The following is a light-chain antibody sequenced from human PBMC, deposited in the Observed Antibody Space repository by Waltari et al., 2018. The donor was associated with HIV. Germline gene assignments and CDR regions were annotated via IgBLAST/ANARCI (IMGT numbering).Light chain of an antibody. Sequence: EIVMTQSPATVSVSPGERATLSCRASQSISDNLAWYQQKPGQAPRLLIYGASTRATGIPAGFSGSGSGTEFTLTISSLQSEDFAVYYCQQYINWPYTFGQGTKLEIK. V-gene: IGKV3-15*01. CDR3: QQYINWPYT. J-gene: IGKJ2*01. CDR2: GAS. CDR1: QSISDN.